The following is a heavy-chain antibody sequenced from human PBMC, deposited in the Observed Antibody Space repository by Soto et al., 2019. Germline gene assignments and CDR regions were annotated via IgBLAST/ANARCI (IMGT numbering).Heavy chain of an antibody. J-gene: IGHJ4*02. D-gene: IGHD3-22*01. CDR2: IRYDGSNT. CDR1: GFTFSSYG. Sequence: GGSLRLSCAASGFTFSSYGMHWVRQAPGKGLEWVAVIRYDGSNTCYADSVKGRFTISRDNAKNTLYLQMNSLRAEDTAVYYCAIRASYYDSSGYFDYWGQGTLVTVSS. V-gene: IGHV3-33*03. CDR3: AIRASYYDSSGYFDY.